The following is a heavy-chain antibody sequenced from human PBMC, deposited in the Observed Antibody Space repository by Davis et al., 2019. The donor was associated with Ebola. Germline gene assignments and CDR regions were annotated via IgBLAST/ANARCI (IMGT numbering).Heavy chain of an antibody. V-gene: IGHV4-34*01. Sequence: SQTLSLTCAVYGGSFSGYYWSWIRQPPGKGLEWIGEINHSGSTNYNPSLKSRVTTSVDTSKNQFSLKLSSVTAADTAVYYCARGGSSGWFRSRHFDYWGQGTLVTVSS. CDR2: INHSGST. CDR3: ARGGSSGWFRSRHFDY. D-gene: IGHD6-19*01. J-gene: IGHJ4*02. CDR1: GGSFSGYY.